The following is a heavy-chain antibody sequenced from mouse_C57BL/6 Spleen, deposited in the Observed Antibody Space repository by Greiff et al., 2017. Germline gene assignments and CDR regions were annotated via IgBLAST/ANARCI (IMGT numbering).Heavy chain of an antibody. CDR1: GYSITSGYY. D-gene: IGHD2-1*01. CDR2: ISYDGSN. V-gene: IGHV3-6*01. Sequence: SGPGLVKPSQSLSLTCSVTGYSITSGYYWNWIRQFPGNKLEWMGYISYDGSNNYNPSLKNRISITRDTSKNQFFLKLNSVTTEDTATYYCARRDGNYFDYWGQGTTLTVSS. J-gene: IGHJ2*01. CDR3: ARRDGNYFDY.